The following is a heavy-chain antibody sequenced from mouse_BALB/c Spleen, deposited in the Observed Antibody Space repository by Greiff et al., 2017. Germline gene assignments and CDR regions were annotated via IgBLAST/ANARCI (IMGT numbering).Heavy chain of an antibody. Sequence: QVQLQQSGAELARPGASVKMSCKASGYTFTSYTMHWVQQRPGQGLEWIGYINPSSGYTNYNQKFKDKATLTADKSSSTAYMQLSSLTSEDSAVYYCARSGDGYFYYFDYWGQGTTLTVSS. J-gene: IGHJ2*01. CDR1: GYTFTSYT. D-gene: IGHD2-3*01. CDR3: ARSGDGYFYYFDY. CDR2: INPSSGYT. V-gene: IGHV1-4*01.